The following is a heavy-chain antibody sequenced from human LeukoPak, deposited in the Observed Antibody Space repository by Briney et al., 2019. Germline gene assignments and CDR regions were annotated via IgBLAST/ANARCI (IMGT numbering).Heavy chain of an antibody. CDR2: ISYDGSNK. D-gene: IGHD4-17*01. J-gene: IGHJ4*02. Sequence: GGSLRLSCAASGFTFSSYAMHWVRQAPGKGLEWVAVISYDGSNKYYADSVRGRFTISRDNSKNTLYLQMNSLRAEDTAVYYCARATNGDLDYWGQGTLVTVSS. V-gene: IGHV3-30-3*01. CDR3: ARATNGDLDY. CDR1: GFTFSSYA.